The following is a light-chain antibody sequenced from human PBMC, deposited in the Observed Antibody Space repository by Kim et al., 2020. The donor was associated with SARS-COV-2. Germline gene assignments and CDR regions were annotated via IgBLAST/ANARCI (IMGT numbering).Light chain of an antibody. V-gene: IGLV3-19*01. J-gene: IGLJ2*01. CDR2: GRN. CDR1: SLRSYY. CDR3: KSRDSSGNVV. Sequence: SSELTQDPAVSVALGQTVRITCQGDSLRSYYASWYQQKPGQAPVLVIYGRNNRPSGIPDRFSGPTSGNTASLTITGAQAEDEADYYCKSRDSSGNVVFGGGTQLTVL.